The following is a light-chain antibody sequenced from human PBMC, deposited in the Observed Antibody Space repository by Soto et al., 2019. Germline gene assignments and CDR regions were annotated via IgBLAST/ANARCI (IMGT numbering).Light chain of an antibody. J-gene: IGKJ1*01. V-gene: IGKV1-5*01. CDR2: DAS. CDR3: QQYNSYWT. CDR1: QGISSY. Sequence: DIQMTQSPATLSASVGDRVTITCRASQGISSYLAWYQQKPGKAPKLLIYDASSLESGVPSRFSGSGSGTEFTLTISILQADDFATYYCQQYNSYWTFGQGTKVDIK.